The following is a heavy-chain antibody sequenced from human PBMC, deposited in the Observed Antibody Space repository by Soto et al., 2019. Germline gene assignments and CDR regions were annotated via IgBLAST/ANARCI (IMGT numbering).Heavy chain of an antibody. D-gene: IGHD5-12*01. CDR1: GFTFSSYS. J-gene: IGHJ5*02. CDR3: ATTNNPPRFDP. V-gene: IGHV3-21*01. Sequence: GGSLRLSCAASGFTFSSYSMNWVRQAPGKGLEWVSSISSSSSYIYYADSVKGRFTISRDNAKNSLYLKMNSLRAEDTAVYYCATTNNPPRFDPWGQGTLVTVSS. CDR2: ISSSSSYI.